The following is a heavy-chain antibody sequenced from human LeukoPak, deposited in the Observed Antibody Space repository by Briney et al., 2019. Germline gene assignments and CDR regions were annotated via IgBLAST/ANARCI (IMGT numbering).Heavy chain of an antibody. J-gene: IGHJ6*03. D-gene: IGHD3-10*01. CDR3: ARFAAGGSYYYYMDV. Sequence: GGSLRLSCASSGVTFTSYAVSWVRQAPGKGLEWVSTISYSGGTTYHTDSVKGRFTISRDNAKNSLYLQMNSLRADDTAVYYCARFAAGGSYYYYMDVWGKGTTVTVSS. CDR2: ISYSGGTT. CDR1: GVTFTSYA. V-gene: IGHV3-23*01.